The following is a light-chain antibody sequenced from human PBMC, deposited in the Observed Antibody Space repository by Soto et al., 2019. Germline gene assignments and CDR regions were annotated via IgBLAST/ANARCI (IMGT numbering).Light chain of an antibody. J-gene: IGLJ3*02. CDR2: AVT. V-gene: IGLV2-14*01. CDR3: SSYTTSGPWV. CDR1: NSDIGGHNY. Sequence: QSALTQPASVSGSPGQSITISCTGSNSDIGGHNYVSWYQQHPGKVPKLTIFAVTNRPSGVSTRFSGSKSGNTASLTISGLQAEDEADYYCSSYTTSGPWVFGGGTKLTVL.